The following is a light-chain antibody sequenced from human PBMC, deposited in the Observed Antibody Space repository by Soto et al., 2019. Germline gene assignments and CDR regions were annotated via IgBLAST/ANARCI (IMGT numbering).Light chain of an antibody. Sequence: AIQLTQSPSSLYASVGDRVTITCRASQAIRTALGWYQQKPGKAPKVLIWDATTLHRGVSSRFSGSGFGTEFTLTISSLQPDDFATYYCQQYNDYSTWTFGQGTKVDI. CDR2: DAT. CDR3: QQYNDYSTWT. CDR1: QAIRTA. V-gene: IGKV1D-13*01. J-gene: IGKJ1*01.